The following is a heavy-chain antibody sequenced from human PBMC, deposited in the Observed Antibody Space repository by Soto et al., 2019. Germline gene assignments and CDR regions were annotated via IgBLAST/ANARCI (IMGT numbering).Heavy chain of an antibody. D-gene: IGHD4-4*01. CDR1: GGSISSSSYY. Sequence: SETLSLTCTVSGGSISSSSYYWGWIRQPPGKGLEWIGSIYYSGSTYYNPSLKSRVTISVDTSKNQFSLKLSSVTAADTAVYYCARLRYYGNIPFDYWGQGTTVTVSS. J-gene: IGHJ4*03. CDR3: ARLRYYGNIPFDY. CDR2: IYYSGST. V-gene: IGHV4-39*01.